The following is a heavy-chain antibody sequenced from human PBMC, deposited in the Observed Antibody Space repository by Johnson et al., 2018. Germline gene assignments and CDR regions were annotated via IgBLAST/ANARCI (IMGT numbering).Heavy chain of an antibody. Sequence: VQLVQSGAEVKKPGESLKISCKGSGYTFTTYWIGWVRQMPGKGLEWMGIIYPGDSATTYSPSFQGPVTISVDRSVSTAYLQWSRVEASDTAIYYCARRYGDYWGQGTLVTVSS. J-gene: IGHJ4*02. CDR1: GYTFTTYW. D-gene: IGHD3-16*01. CDR2: IYPGDSAT. CDR3: ARRYGDY. V-gene: IGHV5-51*03.